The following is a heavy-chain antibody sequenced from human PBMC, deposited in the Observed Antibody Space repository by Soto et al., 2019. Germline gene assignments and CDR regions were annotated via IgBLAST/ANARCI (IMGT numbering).Heavy chain of an antibody. CDR1: GYTFSSHD. D-gene: IGHD3-16*01. CDR2: MNPNSGNT. CDR3: ASYVRSYYNGMDV. J-gene: IGHJ6*02. Sequence: QVQLVQSGAEVKKPGASVKFSCKSSGYTFSSHDINWVRQATGQGLEWMGWMNPNSGNTGYAQKFQGRVTMTRNTSISTAYMELSSLRSEDMAVYYCASYVRSYYNGMDVWGQGTTVTVSS. V-gene: IGHV1-8*01.